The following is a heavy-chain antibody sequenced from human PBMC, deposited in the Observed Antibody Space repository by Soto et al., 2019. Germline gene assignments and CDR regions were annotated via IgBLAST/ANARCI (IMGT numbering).Heavy chain of an antibody. CDR2: INPKSGGT. J-gene: IGHJ6*02. CDR3: AREEGIAARPGYYSGMDV. V-gene: IGHV1-2*04. Sequence: ASVKVSCKAAGYTFTGYYMHWVRQAPGQGREGMGWINPKSGGTNYAQKFQGWVTMTRDTSISTAYMELSRLRSDDTAVYYCAREEGIAARPGYYSGMDVWGQETTVTVSS. D-gene: IGHD6-6*01. CDR1: GYTFTGYY.